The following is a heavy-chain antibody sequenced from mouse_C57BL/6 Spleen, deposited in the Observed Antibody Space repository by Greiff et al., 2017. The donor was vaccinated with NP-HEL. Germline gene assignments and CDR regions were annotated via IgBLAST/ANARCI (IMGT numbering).Heavy chain of an antibody. V-gene: IGHV1-80*01. Sequence: VQLQQSGAELVKPGASVKISCKASGHAFSSYWMNWVKQRPGKGLEWIGQIYPGDGDTNYNGKFKGKATLTADKSSSTAYMQLSSLTSEESAVYFCARGYYGSGAMDYWGQGTSVTVSS. J-gene: IGHJ4*01. D-gene: IGHD1-1*01. CDR2: IYPGDGDT. CDR3: ARGYYGSGAMDY. CDR1: GHAFSSYW.